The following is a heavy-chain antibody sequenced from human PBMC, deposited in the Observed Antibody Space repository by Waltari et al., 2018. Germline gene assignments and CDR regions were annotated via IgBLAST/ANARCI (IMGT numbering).Heavy chain of an antibody. CDR3: ARHQATTYDYVWGSYRPEYYYFDY. Sequence: EVQLVQSGAEVKKPGESLKISCKGSGYSFTSYWIGWVRQMPGKGMEWMGIIYPGDSDTSYSPSFQGQVTISADKSISTAYLQWSSLKASDTAMYYCARHQATTYDYVWGSYRPEYYYFDYWGQGTLVTVSS. CDR2: IYPGDSDT. J-gene: IGHJ4*02. V-gene: IGHV5-51*01. CDR1: GYSFTSYW. D-gene: IGHD3-16*02.